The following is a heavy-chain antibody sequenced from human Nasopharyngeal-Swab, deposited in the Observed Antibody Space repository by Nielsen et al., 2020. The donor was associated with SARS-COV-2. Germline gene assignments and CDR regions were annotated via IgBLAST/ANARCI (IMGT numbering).Heavy chain of an antibody. D-gene: IGHD2-8*02. J-gene: IGHJ5*02. CDR2: INPNSGGT. Sequence: ASVKVSCKASGYTFTGYYMHWVRQAPGQGLEWMGRINPNSGGTNYAQKFQGRVTMTRDTSISTAYMELSRLRSDDTAVYYCARDRQRTGLMTGWFDPRGQGTLVTVSS. V-gene: IGHV1-2*06. CDR3: ARDRQRTGLMTGWFDP. CDR1: GYTFTGYY.